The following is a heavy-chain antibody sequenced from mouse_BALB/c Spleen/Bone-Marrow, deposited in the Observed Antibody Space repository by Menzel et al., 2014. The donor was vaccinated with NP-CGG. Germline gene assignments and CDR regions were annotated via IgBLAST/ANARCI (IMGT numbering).Heavy chain of an antibody. CDR1: GYTFTDYW. CDR3: ARTAY. V-gene: IGHV1-69*02. CDR2: IDPSDSET. Sequence: VQLQQSGAELVKPGAPVKLSCKASGYTFTDYWMNWVKQRPGRGLEWIGRIDPSDSETHYNQKFKDKATLTVDKSSTTAYIQLSDLTSEDSAVYYRARTAYWGQGTLVTVSA. J-gene: IGHJ3*01.